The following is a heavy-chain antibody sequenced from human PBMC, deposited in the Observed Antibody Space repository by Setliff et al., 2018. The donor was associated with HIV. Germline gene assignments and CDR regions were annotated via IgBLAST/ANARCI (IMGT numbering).Heavy chain of an antibody. CDR3: VRDRSLRLSQSPSLHHFDV. CDR2: IYNSGHA. CDR1: GYNINDGFH. Sequence: PSETLSLTCLVFGYNINDGFHWGWIRQSPRKGLEWLGSIYNSGHASYNPSRWSRVTMSVDTSKNRFSLRLTSVTAADTAVYYCVRDRSLRLSQSPSLHHFDVWGQGILVTVSS. V-gene: IGHV4-38-2*02. J-gene: IGHJ3*01.